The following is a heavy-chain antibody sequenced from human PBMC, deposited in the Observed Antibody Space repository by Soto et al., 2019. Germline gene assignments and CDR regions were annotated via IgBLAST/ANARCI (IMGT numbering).Heavy chain of an antibody. D-gene: IGHD2-2*02. V-gene: IGHV5-51*01. J-gene: IGHJ4*02. CDR3: ARQEYCSTTSCYTVDS. Sequence: VESLKISCKGSGHIFTSYWICWLLEMPVKGLEWMGIIYLGDSDTRYSPSFQGQVTISADRSISTAYLQWSSLKASDTAMYYCARQEYCSTTSCYTVDSWGQGTLVTVSS. CDR1: GHIFTSYW. CDR2: IYLGDSDT.